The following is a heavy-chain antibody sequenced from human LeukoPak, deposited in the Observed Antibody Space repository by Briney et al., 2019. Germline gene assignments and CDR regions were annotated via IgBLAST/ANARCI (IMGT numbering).Heavy chain of an antibody. CDR3: ARDLSCSSTSFYPSSYYYYMDV. CDR2: IKQDGSEK. J-gene: IGHJ6*03. V-gene: IGHV3-7*01. D-gene: IGHD2-2*01. Sequence: GGSLRLSXAASGFTFSSYWMSWVRQAPGKGLEWVADIKQDGSEKYYVDSVKGRFTISRDNAKNSLYLQMNSLRAEDTAVYYCARDLSCSSTSFYPSSYYYYMDVWGKGTTVTVSS. CDR1: GFTFSSYW.